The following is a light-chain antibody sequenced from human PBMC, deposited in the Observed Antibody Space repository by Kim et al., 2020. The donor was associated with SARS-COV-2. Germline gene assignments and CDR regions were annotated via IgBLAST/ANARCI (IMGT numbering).Light chain of an antibody. Sequence: IQLTQSPSSLSASVGDRVTITCRASQGISSYLAWYQQKPGKAPKLLIYAASTLQSGVPSRFSGSGSGTDFTLTISSLQPEDFATYYCQQLNSYLPFGVGTKVDIK. CDR3: QQLNSYLP. J-gene: IGKJ4*01. CDR2: AAS. V-gene: IGKV1-9*01. CDR1: QGISSY.